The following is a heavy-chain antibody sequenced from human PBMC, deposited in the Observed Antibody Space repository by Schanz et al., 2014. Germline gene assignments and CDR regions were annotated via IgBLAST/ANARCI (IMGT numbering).Heavy chain of an antibody. Sequence: QVHLVQSGAEVKEPGSSVKVSCKPSGGTFVTFFFTWVRQAPGQGPQWMGRISPLLGVANYAQEFQGRLTITADKSTSTVYMELSSLRSEDTAIYYCARGNTIFGVVILGWLDPWGQGTLVTVSS. CDR3: ARGNTIFGVVILGWLDP. D-gene: IGHD3-3*01. J-gene: IGHJ5*02. CDR2: ISPLLGVA. V-gene: IGHV1-69*04. CDR1: GGTFVTFF.